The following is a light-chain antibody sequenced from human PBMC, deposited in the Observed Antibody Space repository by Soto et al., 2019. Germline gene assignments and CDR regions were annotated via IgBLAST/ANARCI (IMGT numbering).Light chain of an antibody. CDR3: SAWDDSLNVVV. Sequence: QSVLTQPPSASGTPGQRVTISCSGSSSNIGSNTVNWYQHLPSMAPKLLIYSSNQRPSGVPDRFSGSKSGTSASLAISGLQSEDEADYYCSAWDDSLNVVVFGGGTKVTVL. CDR2: SSN. CDR1: SSNIGSNT. J-gene: IGLJ2*01. V-gene: IGLV1-44*01.